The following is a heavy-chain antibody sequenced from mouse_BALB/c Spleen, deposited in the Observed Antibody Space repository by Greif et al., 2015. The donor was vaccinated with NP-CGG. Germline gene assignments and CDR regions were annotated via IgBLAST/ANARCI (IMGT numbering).Heavy chain of an antibody. D-gene: IGHD1-1*01. V-gene: IGHV5-6-4*01. Sequence: EVQLQQSGGGLVKPGGSLKLSCAASGFTFSSYTMSWVRQTPEKRLEWVATISSGGSYTYYPDSVKGRFTISRDNAKNSLYLQMSSLKSEDTAMYYCTRSNYYGSSWYFDVWGAGTTVTVSS. CDR2: ISSGGSYT. CDR3: TRSNYYGSSWYFDV. CDR1: GFTFSSYT. J-gene: IGHJ1*01.